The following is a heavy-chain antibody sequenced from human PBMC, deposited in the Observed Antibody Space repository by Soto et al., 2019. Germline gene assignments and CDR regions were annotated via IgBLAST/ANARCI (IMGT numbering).Heavy chain of an antibody. D-gene: IGHD1-1*01. Sequence: QVNLVQSGAEVKKPGASVKVSCKGSGYTFTTYGITWVRQAPGQGLEWMGWISAHNGNTNYAQKLQGRVTVTRDTSTSTAYMEPRSLRSDDTAVYYCARGRYGDYWGQGALVTVSS. V-gene: IGHV1-18*01. J-gene: IGHJ4*02. CDR1: GYTFTTYG. CDR2: ISAHNGNT. CDR3: ARGRYGDY.